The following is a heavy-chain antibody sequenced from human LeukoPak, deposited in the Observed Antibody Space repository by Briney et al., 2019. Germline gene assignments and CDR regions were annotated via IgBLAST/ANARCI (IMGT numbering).Heavy chain of an antibody. CDR1: GYAFSRSW. V-gene: IGHV3-7*01. J-gene: IGHJ4*02. CDR3: TRSLNS. Sequence: GGSLRLSCATSGYAFSRSWMVWVRRATGKGLEWVAHIKEDGSEILYVDSAKGRFTISRDNDKNSLFLQLDNLRVEDTAVYDCTRSLNSWGQGTLVIVSP. CDR2: IKEDGSEI.